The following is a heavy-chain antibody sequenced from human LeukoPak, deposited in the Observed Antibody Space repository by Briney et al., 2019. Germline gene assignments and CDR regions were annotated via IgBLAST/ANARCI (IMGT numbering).Heavy chain of an antibody. CDR3: ARGYCSSNSCYSGDY. V-gene: IGHV4-61*02. Sequence: SETLSLTCTVSGGSISSGLYYWSWIRQPAGKGLEWIGRIYTSGGTDYNPSLKTRVTISVDTSKNQFSLKLSSVTAAGTAVYYCARGYCSSNSCYSGDYWGQGTLVTVSS. D-gene: IGHD2-2*02. CDR2: IYTSGGT. J-gene: IGHJ4*02. CDR1: GGSISSGLYY.